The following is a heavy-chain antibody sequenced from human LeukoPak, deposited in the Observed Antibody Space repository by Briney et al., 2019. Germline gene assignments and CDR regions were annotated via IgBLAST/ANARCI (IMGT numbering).Heavy chain of an antibody. Sequence: GESLRTSCKGSGDSFTNSWIGWVRQMPGKGLEWMGIIFPGDSDTRYSPSFQGQVTISADKSISTAYLQWSSLKASDTAMYYCATSTITGTISSFDYWGQGTLVTVSS. CDR1: GDSFTNSW. CDR2: IFPGDSDT. D-gene: IGHD1-7*01. CDR3: ATSTITGTISSFDY. V-gene: IGHV5-51*01. J-gene: IGHJ4*02.